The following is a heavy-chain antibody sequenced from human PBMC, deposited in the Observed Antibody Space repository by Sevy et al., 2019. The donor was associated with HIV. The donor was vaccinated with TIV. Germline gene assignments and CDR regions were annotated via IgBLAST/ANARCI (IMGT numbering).Heavy chain of an antibody. Sequence: ASVKVSCKASGYTFTSYGISWVRQAPGQGLEWMGWISAYNGNTNYAQKLQGRVTMTTDTSTSTAYMGLRSLRSDDTAVYYCARDPGHVPAAFFDPWGQGTLVTVSS. CDR3: ARDPGHVPAAFFDP. CDR2: ISAYNGNT. V-gene: IGHV1-18*01. J-gene: IGHJ5*02. D-gene: IGHD2-2*01. CDR1: GYTFTSYG.